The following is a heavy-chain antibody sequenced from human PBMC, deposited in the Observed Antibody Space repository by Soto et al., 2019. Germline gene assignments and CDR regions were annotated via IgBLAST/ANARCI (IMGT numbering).Heavy chain of an antibody. V-gene: IGHV3-48*01. Sequence: VQLVESGGGLVQPGGSLRLSCAASGFSISTPSMNWVRQAPGKGLEWVSFISSGNNALYYADSVKGRFKISRDIAKNSVYLQMNSLGSEDTAVYYCARGGTVSTAWGQGTRVTVYS. D-gene: IGHD4-4*01. J-gene: IGHJ5*02. CDR3: ARGGTVSTA. CDR1: GFSISTPS. CDR2: ISSGNNAL.